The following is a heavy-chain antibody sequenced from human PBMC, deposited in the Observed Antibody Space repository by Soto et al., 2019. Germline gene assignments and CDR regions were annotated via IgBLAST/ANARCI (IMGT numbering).Heavy chain of an antibody. CDR3: ARDLPPIDY. CDR2: VNAGNGNT. Sequence: QVQLVQSGAEVKKPGASVKVSCKASGYTFTSYALHWVRQAPGQRLEWMGWVNAGNGNTKYSQKFHGRVTITRDTSASTAYMELSSLRSEDTAVYYCARDLPPIDYWGQGTLVTVSS. J-gene: IGHJ4*02. CDR1: GYTFTSYA. V-gene: IGHV1-3*01.